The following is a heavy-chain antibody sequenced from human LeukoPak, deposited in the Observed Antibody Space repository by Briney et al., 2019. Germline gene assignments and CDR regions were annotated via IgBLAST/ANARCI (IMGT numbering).Heavy chain of an antibody. J-gene: IGHJ3*02. Sequence: GGSLRLSCVASGFTFSNAWMCWVRQAPGKGLEWVGRIKSKPDGGTTDYAAPVKGRFTMSRDDSKHTLYLQMTSLKTEDTAVYYCTTAPSAIDIWGQGTMVTVSS. CDR1: GFTFSNAW. CDR3: TTAPSAIDI. V-gene: IGHV3-15*05. CDR2: IKSKPDGGTT.